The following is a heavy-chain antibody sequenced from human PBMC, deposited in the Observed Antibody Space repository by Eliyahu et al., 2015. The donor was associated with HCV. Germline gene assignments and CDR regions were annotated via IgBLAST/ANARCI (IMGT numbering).Heavy chain of an antibody. Sequence: QVQLVQSGAEVKKPGASVKVSCRASGYIFNSYYMHWIRQAPGQGLQWMGCISPHSGDTNFVDNFQDRVTLTTDTSISTGYMELNGLRSDDTAVYFCARDRLGSRGSAFDVWGRGTMVTVSS. V-gene: IGHV1-2*02. CDR1: GYIFNSYY. D-gene: IGHD7-27*01. CDR3: ARDRLGSRGSAFDV. J-gene: IGHJ3*01. CDR2: ISPHSGDT.